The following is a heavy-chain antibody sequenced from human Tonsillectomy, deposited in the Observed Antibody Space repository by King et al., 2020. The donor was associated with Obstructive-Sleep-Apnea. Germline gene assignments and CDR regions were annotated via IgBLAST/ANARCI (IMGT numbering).Heavy chain of an antibody. CDR1: GGSISSYY. CDR2: IYYSGST. V-gene: IGHV4-59*01. J-gene: IGHJ4*02. Sequence: VQLQESGPGLVKPSETLSLTCTVSGGSISSYYWSWIRQPPGKGLEWIGYIYYSGSTNYNPSLKSRVTISVDTSKNQFSLKLSSVTAAETAVYYCAREGREVGFDYWGQGTLVTVSS. CDR3: AREGREVGFDY. D-gene: IGHD1-26*01.